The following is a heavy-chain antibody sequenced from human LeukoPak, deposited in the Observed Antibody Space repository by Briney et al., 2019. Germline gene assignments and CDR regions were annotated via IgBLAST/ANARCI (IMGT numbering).Heavy chain of an antibody. D-gene: IGHD4-23*01. CDR1: GYTFTSYY. V-gene: IGHV1-46*01. CDR2: ISPSGGST. J-gene: IGHJ4*02. Sequence: AASVKFSCKASGYTFTSYYMHWVRQPPGQGLEWMGIISPSGGSTTYAQKFQGRVTMTRDMSTSTVYMELSSLRSEDTAVYYCARGNSLNARFDQWGQETLVTVSS. CDR3: ARGNSLNARFDQ.